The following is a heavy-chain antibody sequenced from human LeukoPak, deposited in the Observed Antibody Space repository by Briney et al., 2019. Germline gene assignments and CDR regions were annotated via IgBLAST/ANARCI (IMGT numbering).Heavy chain of an antibody. CDR2: IYYSGST. Sequence: PSETLSLTCTVSGCSISSYYWSWIRQPPGKGLEWIGYIYYSGSTNYNPSLKSRVTISVDTSKNQFSLKLSSVTAADTAVYYCARVGKYGGYEFDPWGQGTRVTVSS. CDR3: ARVGKYGGYEFDP. V-gene: IGHV4-59*12. D-gene: IGHD5-12*01. J-gene: IGHJ5*02. CDR1: GCSISSYY.